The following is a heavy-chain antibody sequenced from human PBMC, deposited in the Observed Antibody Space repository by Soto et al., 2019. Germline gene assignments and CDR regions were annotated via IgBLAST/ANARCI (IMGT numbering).Heavy chain of an antibody. CDR3: ARIRRQWLLEDP. J-gene: IGHJ5*02. CDR2: IIPISGTA. D-gene: IGHD3-22*01. V-gene: IGHV1-69*01. CDR1: GGTFSSYA. Sequence: QVQLVQSGAEVKKPGYSVKVSCKASGGTFSSYAMSWVRQAPGQGLEWMGGIIPISGTANYEQKFQGRVPIPADESTSTAYMELSSLRSEDTAVYYCARIRRQWLLEDPWGQGTLITVSS.